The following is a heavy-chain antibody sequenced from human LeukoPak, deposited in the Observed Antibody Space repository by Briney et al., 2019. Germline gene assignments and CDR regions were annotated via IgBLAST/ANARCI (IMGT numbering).Heavy chain of an antibody. D-gene: IGHD3-22*01. J-gene: IGHJ3*02. CDR2: IYHSGST. CDR3: ARFPVIGTSGSYAFDI. Sequence: SETLSLTCAVSGGSISSSNWWSWVRQPPGKGLEWIGEIYHSGSTNYNPSLKSRVTISVDKSKNQFSLKLSSVTAADTAVYYCARFPVIGTSGSYAFDIWGQGTMVTVSS. CDR1: GGSISSSNW. V-gene: IGHV4-4*02.